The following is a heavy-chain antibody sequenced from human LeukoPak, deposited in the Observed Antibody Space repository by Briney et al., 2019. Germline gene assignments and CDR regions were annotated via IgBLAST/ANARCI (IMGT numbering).Heavy chain of an antibody. D-gene: IGHD3-3*01. V-gene: IGHV1-8*03. CDR2: MNPNSGNT. Sequence: ASVKVSCKASGYTFTRYDTNWVRQATGQGLEWMGWMNPNSGNTGYAQKFQDRVTITRDTSMSTAYMELSSLRSEDTAVYYCARAERRSYDFWGDQHYYYMDVWGEGTTVTVSS. CDR1: GYTFTRYD. CDR3: ARAERRSYDFWGDQHYYYMDV. J-gene: IGHJ6*03.